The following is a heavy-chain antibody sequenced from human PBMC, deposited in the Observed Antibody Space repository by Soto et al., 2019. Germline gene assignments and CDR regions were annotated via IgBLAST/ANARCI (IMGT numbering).Heavy chain of an antibody. Sequence: QVQLVQSGAEVKKPGASVKVSCKASGYTFTGYYMHWVRQAPGQGLEWMGWINPNSGGTNYAQKFKGWVTMTRDTSISTAYMELSRLRSDDTAVYYCARDSGGYDFSGGYFDLWGRGTLVTVSS. V-gene: IGHV1-2*04. D-gene: IGHD5-12*01. CDR1: GYTFTGYY. CDR2: INPNSGGT. J-gene: IGHJ2*01. CDR3: ARDSGGYDFSGGYFDL.